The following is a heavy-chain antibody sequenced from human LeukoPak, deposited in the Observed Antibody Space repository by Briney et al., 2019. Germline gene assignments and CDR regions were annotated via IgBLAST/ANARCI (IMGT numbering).Heavy chain of an antibody. CDR2: IYCSGST. D-gene: IGHD1-1*01. Sequence: SQTLSLTCTVSGGSISSGGYYWSWIRQRPGKGLEWIGYIYCSGSTSYNPSLKSRVTISVDTSKNQFSLKLSSVTAADTAVYYCARLQLGQYYFDYWGQGTLVTVSS. CDR3: ARLQLGQYYFDY. CDR1: GGSISSGGYY. J-gene: IGHJ4*02. V-gene: IGHV4-31*03.